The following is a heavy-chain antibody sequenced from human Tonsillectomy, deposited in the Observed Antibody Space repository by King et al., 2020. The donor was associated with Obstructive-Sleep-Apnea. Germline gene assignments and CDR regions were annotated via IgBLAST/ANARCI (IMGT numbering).Heavy chain of an antibody. Sequence: VQLVESGGGLVQPGGSLRLSCAASGFTFSSYAMTWVGQAPGKGLEWVSTIIGSGVTTYHADPLKGRFTISGDNSKKTLFLQLNSWRAEDTAVYYCAKEGTHSSGSYSDAFDIWGQGTMVTVSS. CDR1: GFTFSSYA. CDR3: AKEGTHSSGSYSDAFDI. V-gene: IGHV3-23*04. CDR2: IIGSGVTT. J-gene: IGHJ3*02. D-gene: IGHD3-22*01.